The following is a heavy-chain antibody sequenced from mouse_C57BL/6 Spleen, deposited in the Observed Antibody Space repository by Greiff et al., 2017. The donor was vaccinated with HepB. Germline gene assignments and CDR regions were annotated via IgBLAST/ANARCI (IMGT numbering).Heavy chain of an antibody. CDR3: ARSANWDPFDY. V-gene: IGHV1-54*01. D-gene: IGHD4-1*01. J-gene: IGHJ2*01. Sequence: QVQLQQSGAELVRPGTSVKVSCKASGYAFTNYLIEWVKQRPGQGLEWIGVINPGSGGTNYNEKFKGKATLTADKSSSTAYMQLSSLTSEDSAVYFCARSANWDPFDYWGQGTTLTVSS. CDR1: GYAFTNYL. CDR2: INPGSGGT.